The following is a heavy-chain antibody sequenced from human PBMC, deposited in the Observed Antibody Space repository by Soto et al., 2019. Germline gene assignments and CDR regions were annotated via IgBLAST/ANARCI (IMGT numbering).Heavy chain of an antibody. Sequence: SGGSLRLSCAASGFTFSSYAMSGVRQAPGKGLEWVSAISGSGGSTYYADSVKGRFTISRDNSKNTLYLQMNSLRAEDTAVYYCAKDITPYDYIWGSYRLDAFDIWGQGTMVTVSS. CDR1: GFTFSSYA. CDR3: AKDITPYDYIWGSYRLDAFDI. D-gene: IGHD3-16*02. CDR2: ISGSGGST. J-gene: IGHJ3*02. V-gene: IGHV3-23*01.